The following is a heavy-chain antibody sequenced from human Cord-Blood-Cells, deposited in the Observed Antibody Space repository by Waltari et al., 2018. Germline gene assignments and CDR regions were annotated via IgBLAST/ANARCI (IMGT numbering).Heavy chain of an antibody. Sequence: QVQLQQWGAGLLKPSETLSLTCAVYGGSFSGYYWSWSRQPPGKGLEWIGEINHSGSTNYNPSLKSRVTISVDTSKNQFSLKLSSVTAADTAVYYCARGGNARKNAADYFDYWGQGTLVTVSS. V-gene: IGHV4-34*01. D-gene: IGHD6-25*01. CDR2: INHSGST. J-gene: IGHJ4*02. CDR3: ARGGNARKNAADYFDY. CDR1: GGSFSGYY.